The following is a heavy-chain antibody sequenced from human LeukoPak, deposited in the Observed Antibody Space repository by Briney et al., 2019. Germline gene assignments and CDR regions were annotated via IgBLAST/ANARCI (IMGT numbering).Heavy chain of an antibody. CDR1: GFTFDDYA. D-gene: IGHD1-7*01. Sequence: QSGGSLRLSCAASGFTFDDYAMHWVRQAPRKGLEWVSGISWNSGSIGYADSVKGRFTISRDNAKNSLYLQMNSLRVEDMALYYCAKSPNWNYLHDAFDIWGQGTMVTVSS. J-gene: IGHJ3*02. CDR3: AKSPNWNYLHDAFDI. V-gene: IGHV3-9*03. CDR2: ISWNSGSI.